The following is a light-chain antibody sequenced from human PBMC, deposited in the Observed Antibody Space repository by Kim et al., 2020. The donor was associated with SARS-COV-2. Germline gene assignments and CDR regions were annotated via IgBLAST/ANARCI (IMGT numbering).Light chain of an antibody. Sequence: SCSHHVAGYDLHWYQQLPGTAPKLLIDDNSNRPSGVPDRFSGSKSGTSASLAITGLQAEDEADYYCQSYDSSLSGYVVFGGGTQLTVL. CDR3: QSYDSSLSGYVV. J-gene: IGLJ2*01. V-gene: IGLV1-40*01. CDR1: CSHHVAGYD. CDR2: DNS.